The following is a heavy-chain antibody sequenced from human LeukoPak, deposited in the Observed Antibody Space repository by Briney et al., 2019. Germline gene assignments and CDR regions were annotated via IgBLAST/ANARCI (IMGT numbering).Heavy chain of an antibody. CDR2: INPDNGDT. J-gene: IGHJ4*02. CDR3: ARGGYYYRY. D-gene: IGHD3-10*01. Sequence: ASVKVSCKASGYSFSGYFMHWVRQAPGQGLEWVGWINPDNGDTNYAQKFQGRVTMTRDTSINTAYMELNRLRSDDTAVYYCARGGYYYRYWGQGTLVTVSS. CDR1: GYSFSGYF. V-gene: IGHV1-2*02.